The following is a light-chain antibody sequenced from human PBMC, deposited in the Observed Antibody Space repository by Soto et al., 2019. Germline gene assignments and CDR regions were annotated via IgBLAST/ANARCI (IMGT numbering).Light chain of an antibody. V-gene: IGKV1-5*01. CDR1: HSISRW. Sequence: DIQMTQSPSTLSASVGDIVTINFRDSHSISRWLAWYQQKPGKAPKLLIYHDSSLEGGVPSRFSGSGSGTEFTLTISSLQPDDFATYFCQQYNSYPVTFGQGTRLEIK. CDR3: QQYNSYPVT. J-gene: IGKJ5*01. CDR2: HDS.